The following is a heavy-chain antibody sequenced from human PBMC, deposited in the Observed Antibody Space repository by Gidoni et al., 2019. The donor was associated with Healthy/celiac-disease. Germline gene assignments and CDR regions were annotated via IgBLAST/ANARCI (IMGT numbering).Heavy chain of an antibody. Sequence: EVQLVESGGGWVQPGGSLRLSGPASGSPSSRYSMNWVRQAPGKGLEWVSYISSSSSTIYYADSVKGRFTISRDNAKNSLYLQMNSLRDEDTAVYYCARDFTMIVGRGAAFDIWGQGTMVTVSS. V-gene: IGHV3-48*02. CDR3: ARDFTMIVGRGAAFDI. CDR2: ISSSSSTI. D-gene: IGHD3-22*01. CDR1: GSPSSRYS. J-gene: IGHJ3*02.